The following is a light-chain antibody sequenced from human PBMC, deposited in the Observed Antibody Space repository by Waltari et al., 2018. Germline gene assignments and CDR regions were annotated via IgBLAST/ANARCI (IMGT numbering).Light chain of an antibody. Sequence: QSVLTQPPSASGTPGQRVTISCSGSRSNIGTNLVNWYRQVPGTTPKLLSYRNDQRPSGVPDRFSGSKSGTSASLAISGLRSEDEADYFCAAWDDSLNGHWEFGGGTKLTVL. CDR2: RND. J-gene: IGLJ2*01. V-gene: IGLV1-44*01. CDR1: RSNIGTNL. CDR3: AAWDDSLNGHWE.